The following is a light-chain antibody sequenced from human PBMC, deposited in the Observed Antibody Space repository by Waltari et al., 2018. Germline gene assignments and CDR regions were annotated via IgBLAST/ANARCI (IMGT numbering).Light chain of an antibody. J-gene: IGKJ1*01. Sequence: EVVMTQSPATLSVSPGERATLSCRASQSVRNNLAWYQQKPGQAPRLLIFGASTRTTGIPARFSGSGSGTEFTLTISSLQSEDFAVYYCQQYDNWPPWTFGQGTKVEI. V-gene: IGKV3-15*01. CDR3: QQYDNWPPWT. CDR1: QSVRNN. CDR2: GAS.